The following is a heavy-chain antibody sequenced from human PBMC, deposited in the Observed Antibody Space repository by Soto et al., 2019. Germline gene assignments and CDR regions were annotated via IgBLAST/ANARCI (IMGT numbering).Heavy chain of an antibody. V-gene: IGHV4-59*01. D-gene: IGHD1-1*01. Sequence: SETLSLTCTVSGGSISSYYWSWIRQPPGKGLEYIGYIYYSGSTNYNPSLRSRVTISADTSKNQFSLKLRSVTAADTAMYYCARTGTSGRFDPWGQGTLVTVSS. CDR1: GGSISSYY. CDR2: IYYSGST. CDR3: ARTGTSGRFDP. J-gene: IGHJ5*02.